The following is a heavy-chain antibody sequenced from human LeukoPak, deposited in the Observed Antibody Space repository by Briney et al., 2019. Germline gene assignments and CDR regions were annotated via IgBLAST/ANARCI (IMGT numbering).Heavy chain of an antibody. D-gene: IGHD2-8*01. Sequence: SVKVSCKASGGTFSSYAISWVRQAPGHGLEWMGGIIPIFGTANYAQKFQGRVTITEDESTSTAYMELSSLRSEDTAVYYCASGSHCTNGVCYTRPLDAFDIWGQGTMVTVSS. V-gene: IGHV1-69*13. J-gene: IGHJ3*02. CDR1: GGTFSSYA. CDR3: ASGSHCTNGVCYTRPLDAFDI. CDR2: IIPIFGTA.